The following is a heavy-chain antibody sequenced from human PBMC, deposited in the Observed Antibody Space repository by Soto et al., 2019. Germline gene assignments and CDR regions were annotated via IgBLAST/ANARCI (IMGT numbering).Heavy chain of an antibody. CDR3: AREADFASSGYVLDY. V-gene: IGHV3-21*01. J-gene: IGHJ4*02. CDR1: GFNFRMYE. D-gene: IGHD3-22*01. CDR2: VTSSPSSM. Sequence: GGSLRLSCQASGFNFRMYEMHWVRKAPGMGLEWVSSVTSSPSSMFYADSVKGRFTISRDDAKDSLFLQMNSLRADDTAVYYCAREADFASSGYVLDYWGLGTLVTVSS.